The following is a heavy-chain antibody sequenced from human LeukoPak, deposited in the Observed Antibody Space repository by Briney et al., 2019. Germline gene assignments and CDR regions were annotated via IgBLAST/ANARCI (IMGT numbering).Heavy chain of an antibody. V-gene: IGHV3-7*01. Sequence: GGSLRLSCAASGFTFSSYWMSWVRQAPGKGLEWVANIKQDGSEKYYVDSVKGRFTISRDNAKNSLYLQMNSLRAEDTAVYYCARVGRFYYYGSGTHAAAFDIWGQGTMVTVSS. J-gene: IGHJ3*02. CDR2: IKQDGSEK. D-gene: IGHD3-10*01. CDR3: ARVGRFYYYGSGTHAAAFDI. CDR1: GFTFSSYW.